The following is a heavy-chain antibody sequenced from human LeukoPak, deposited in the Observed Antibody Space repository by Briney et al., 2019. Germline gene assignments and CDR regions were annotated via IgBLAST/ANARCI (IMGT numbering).Heavy chain of an antibody. D-gene: IGHD6-13*01. J-gene: IGHJ4*02. V-gene: IGHV6-1*01. CDR3: ARGSSSSSWYFDY. CDR1: GVSVSSNSAT. Sequence: SQTLSLACAISGVSVSSNSATWTWIRQSPSRGLEWLGRTYYRSKWYNDYAVSVKSRIVINPDTSKNQFSLQLNSVNPEDTAVYYCARGSSSSSWYFDYWGQGTLVTVSS. CDR2: TYYRSKWYN.